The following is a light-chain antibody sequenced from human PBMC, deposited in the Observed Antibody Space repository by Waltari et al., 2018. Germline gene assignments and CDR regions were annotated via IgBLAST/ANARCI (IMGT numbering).Light chain of an antibody. V-gene: IGKV1-39*01. CDR3: QQSDSIPRT. J-gene: IGKJ1*01. CDR1: QNINYY. CDR2: DAS. Sequence: DIQMTQSPSSLSASVGDRVTITCRASQNINYYLNWYQQKPGKAPKVLIYDASSLQSGVPSRFSGSGSGTDLTLTIASLQPEDFATYYCQQSDSIPRTFGQGTEVEIK.